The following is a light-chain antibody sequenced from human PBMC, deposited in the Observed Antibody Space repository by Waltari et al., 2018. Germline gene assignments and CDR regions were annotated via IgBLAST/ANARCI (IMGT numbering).Light chain of an antibody. CDR2: DTS. CDR1: SGPVIAVRF. V-gene: IGLV7-46*01. J-gene: IGLJ3*02. CDR3: LLSFRSGWV. Sequence: QAVVTQEPSLTVSPGETVTPTCPSSSGPVIAVRFPYWLQQRPGQAPRTLIYDTSIKNMWTPARFSGSLIGGRAVLTLSGAQPEDEADYYCLLSFRSGWVFGGGTRLIV.